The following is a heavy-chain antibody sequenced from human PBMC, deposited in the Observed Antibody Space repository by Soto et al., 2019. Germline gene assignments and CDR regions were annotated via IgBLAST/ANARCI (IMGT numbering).Heavy chain of an antibody. CDR2: IYSDGST. CDR1: GFTVNSNY. D-gene: IGHD3-9*01. Sequence: EVQLVESGGGLVQPGGSVRLSCAASGFTVNSNYMSWVRQAPGKGLEWVSVIYSDGSTYYADSVKGRFIISRDNSNNTLYFQMNSLRAEDTAVYYCATLTKYDILTGFYPCWGQGTLVTVSS. V-gene: IGHV3-66*01. J-gene: IGHJ4*02. CDR3: ATLTKYDILTGFYPC.